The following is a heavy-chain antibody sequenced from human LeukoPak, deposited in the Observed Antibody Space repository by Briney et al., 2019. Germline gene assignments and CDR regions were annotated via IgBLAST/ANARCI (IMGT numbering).Heavy chain of an antibody. CDR2: IYSGST. J-gene: IGHJ4*02. D-gene: IGHD1-26*01. CDR1: GGSISSSTSY. CDR3: ARNASDSGTSYFDY. Sequence: SETLSLTCTVSGGSISSSTSYWGWIRQPPGKGLEWIGSIYSGSTSYTPSLKSRVTISVDTSKKQFSLKLDSVTAADTAVYYCARNASDSGTSYFDYWGQGTLVTVSS. V-gene: IGHV4-39*01.